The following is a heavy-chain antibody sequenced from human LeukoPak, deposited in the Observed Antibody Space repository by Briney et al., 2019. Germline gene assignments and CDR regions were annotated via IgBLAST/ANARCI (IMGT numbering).Heavy chain of an antibody. V-gene: IGHV1-18*04. CDR1: GYTFTSYG. J-gene: IGHJ5*02. D-gene: IGHD2-2*01. CDR3: ARWMGYWRITSCPGWCDP. CDR2: FSAYNGNT. Sequence: ASVKVSCKASGYTFTSYGISWVRQALGQGLEWMGWFSAYNGNTNYAQKLQGRVTMTTDTSTSTAHMVLRSLGSDDTAVYYCARWMGYWRITSCPGWCDPWGKGTLVTVS.